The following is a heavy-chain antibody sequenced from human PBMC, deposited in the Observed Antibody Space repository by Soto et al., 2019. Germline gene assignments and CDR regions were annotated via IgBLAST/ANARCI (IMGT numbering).Heavy chain of an antibody. CDR1: GFTFSTYA. J-gene: IGHJ3*02. V-gene: IGHV3-23*01. D-gene: IGHD3-3*01. Sequence: HPGGSLRLSCAASGFTFSTYAVNWVRQAPGKGPEWVSVISGSGGDTKYADSVKGRFTISRDNAKNSLYLQMNSLRAEDTAVYYCARDSNMGIYDFWSGSHDAFDIWGQGTMVTVSS. CDR3: ARDSNMGIYDFWSGSHDAFDI. CDR2: ISGSGGDT.